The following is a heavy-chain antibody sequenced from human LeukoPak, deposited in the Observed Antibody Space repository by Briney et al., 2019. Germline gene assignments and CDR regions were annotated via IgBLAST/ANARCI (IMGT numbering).Heavy chain of an antibody. J-gene: IGHJ4*02. V-gene: IGHV3-66*01. CDR3: ARGGKYYPFDH. D-gene: IGHD2/OR15-2a*01. CDR2: IYTGGTT. Sequence: PGGSLRLSCAASGFTVSSSFMTWVRQAPGKGLDWVSIIYTGGTTFHADSVKGRFTISRDTSENTLYLQMNSLRAEDTAVYYCARGGKYYPFDHWGQGTLVTVSS. CDR1: GFTVSSSF.